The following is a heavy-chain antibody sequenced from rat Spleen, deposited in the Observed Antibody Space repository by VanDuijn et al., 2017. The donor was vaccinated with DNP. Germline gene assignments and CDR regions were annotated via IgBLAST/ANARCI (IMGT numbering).Heavy chain of an antibody. CDR1: GFTFSNYY. V-gene: IGHV5-25*01. Sequence: EVQLVESGGGLVQPGRSLKLSCAASGFTFSNYYMAWVRQAPKKGLEWVATISTSGSRTYYPDSVKGRFTISRDNAKSSLYLQMNSLKSEDTATYYCARQSNWVDYWGQGTLVTVSS. CDR3: ARQSNWVDY. CDR2: ISTSGSRT. J-gene: IGHJ3*01.